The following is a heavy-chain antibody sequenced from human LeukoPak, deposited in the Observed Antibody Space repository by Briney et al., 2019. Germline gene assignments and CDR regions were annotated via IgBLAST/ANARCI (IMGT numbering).Heavy chain of an antibody. CDR3: ARHPRGEYYDSSGYSNAEYFQH. J-gene: IGHJ1*01. D-gene: IGHD3-22*01. CDR1: GYSFTSYW. CDR2: IYPGDSDT. Sequence: GESLKISCKGSGYSFTSYWIGWVRQMPGKGLEWMGIIYPGDSDTRYSPSFQGLVTISADKSIGTAYLQWSSLKASDTAMYYCARHPRGEYYDSSGYSNAEYFQHWGQGTLVTVSS. V-gene: IGHV5-51*01.